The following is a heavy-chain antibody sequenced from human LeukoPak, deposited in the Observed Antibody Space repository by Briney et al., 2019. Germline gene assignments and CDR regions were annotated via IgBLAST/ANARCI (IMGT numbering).Heavy chain of an antibody. CDR2: IIPIFGTA. V-gene: IGHV1-69*05. CDR1: GGTFSSYA. CDR3: ARPTRRFGELFDAFDF. J-gene: IGHJ3*01. D-gene: IGHD3-10*01. Sequence: SVKVSCKASGGTFSSYAISWVRQAPGQGLEWMGGIIPIFGTANYAQKFQGRVTMTTDTSSTTAYMELRSLISDDTAVYYCARPTRRFGELFDAFDFWGQGTMVTVSS.